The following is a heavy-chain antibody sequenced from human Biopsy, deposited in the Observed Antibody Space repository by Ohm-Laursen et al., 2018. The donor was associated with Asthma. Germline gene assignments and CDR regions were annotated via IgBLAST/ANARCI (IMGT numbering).Heavy chain of an antibody. J-gene: IGHJ3*02. V-gene: IGHV1-3*01. CDR2: INAGNGNT. Sequence: WVKVSCNASGYTFINYAIHWVRQAPGQRLGWMGWINAGNGNTKYSQKFQGRATISRDTSASTAYMDLSSLRSEDTAVYYCARTYYDFLTGQVNDAFAMWGQGTMVTVSS. D-gene: IGHD3-9*01. CDR1: GYTFINYA. CDR3: ARTYYDFLTGQVNDAFAM.